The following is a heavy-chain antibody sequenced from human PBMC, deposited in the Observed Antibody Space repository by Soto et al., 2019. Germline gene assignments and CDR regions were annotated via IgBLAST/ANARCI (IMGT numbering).Heavy chain of an antibody. Sequence: GGSLRLSCAASGFTVSSNYMSWVRQAPGKGLEWVSVIYSGGSTYYADSVKGRFTISRDNAKNTLYLQMNSLRAEDTALYYCAKASSIPAFDYWGQGTLVTVSS. V-gene: IGHV3-53*05. CDR2: IYSGGST. J-gene: IGHJ4*02. CDR3: AKASSIPAFDY. CDR1: GFTVSSNY.